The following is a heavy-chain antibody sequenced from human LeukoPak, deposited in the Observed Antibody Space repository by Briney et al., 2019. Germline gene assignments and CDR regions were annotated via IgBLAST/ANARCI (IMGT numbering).Heavy chain of an antibody. CDR2: ISSTGTYI. CDR1: GFTFSSYT. J-gene: IGHJ4*02. CDR3: ARDPPDYGGNSDY. V-gene: IGHV3-21*01. Sequence: GGSLRLSRAASGFTFSSYTMNWVRQAPGKGLEWVSSISSTGTYIYYADSVKGRFTISRDNAKNSLFLQMNSLGAGDTAMYYCARDPPDYGGNSDYWGQGTLVSVSS. D-gene: IGHD4-23*01.